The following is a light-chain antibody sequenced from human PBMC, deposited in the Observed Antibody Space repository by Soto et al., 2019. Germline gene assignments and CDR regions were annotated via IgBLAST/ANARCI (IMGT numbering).Light chain of an antibody. CDR3: QQRTNWPPLT. V-gene: IGKV3-11*01. J-gene: IGKJ4*01. Sequence: EIVLTQSPATLSLSPGERATLSCRASQSVGTYLAWYQRKPGKAPRLLIYDASIRATGIPARFSGSGSGTDFTLTISSLEPEDFAVYYCQQRTNWPPLTFGGGTKVEIK. CDR1: QSVGTY. CDR2: DAS.